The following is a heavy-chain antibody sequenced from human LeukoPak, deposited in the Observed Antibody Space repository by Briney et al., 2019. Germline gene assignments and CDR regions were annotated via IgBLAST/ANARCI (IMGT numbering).Heavy chain of an antibody. CDR3: ARRAFYYYGVDV. V-gene: IGHV4-59*08. CDR2: IYYSGST. J-gene: IGHJ6*02. Sequence: SETLSLTCTVSGGSISSYYWSWIRQPPGKGLEWIGYIYYSGSTNYNPSLKSRVTISVDTSKNQFSLKLSSVTAADTAVYYCARRAFYYYGVDVWGQGTTVTVSS. CDR1: GGSISSYY.